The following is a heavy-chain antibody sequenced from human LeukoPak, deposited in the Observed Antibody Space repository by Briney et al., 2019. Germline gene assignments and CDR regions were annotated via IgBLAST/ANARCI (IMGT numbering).Heavy chain of an antibody. CDR3: ARDGGHYYGSGSYYNGEVDY. CDR2: ISSSSSTI. CDR1: GFIFSSYS. D-gene: IGHD3-10*01. Sequence: GGSLRLSCAASGFIFSSYSMNWVRQAPGKGLEWVSYISSSSSTIYYADSVKGRFTISRDNAKNTLYLQMNSLRAEDTAVYYCARDGGHYYGSGSYYNGEVDYWGQGTLVTVSS. J-gene: IGHJ4*02. V-gene: IGHV3-48*04.